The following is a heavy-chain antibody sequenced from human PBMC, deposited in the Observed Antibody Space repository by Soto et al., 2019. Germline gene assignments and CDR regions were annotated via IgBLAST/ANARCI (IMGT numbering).Heavy chain of an antibody. V-gene: IGHV5-10-1*01. CDR2: IDPSDSYT. D-gene: IGHD5-18*01. J-gene: IGHJ6*02. CDR1: GYSFTSYW. CDR3: ARHVSGYSYGYWYYYYGMDV. Sequence: GESLKISCKGSGYSFTSYWISWVRQMPGKGLEWMGRIDPSDSYTNYSPSFQGHVTISADKSISTAYLQWSSLKASDTAMYYCARHVSGYSYGYWYYYYGMDVWGRGTTVTVSS.